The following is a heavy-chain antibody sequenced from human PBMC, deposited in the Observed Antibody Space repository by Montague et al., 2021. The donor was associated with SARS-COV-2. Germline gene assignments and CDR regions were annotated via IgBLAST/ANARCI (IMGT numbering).Heavy chain of an antibody. Sequence: SETLSLTCTVSGGSFSTYYWTWIRQPPNKGLEWIGNVFLSGNINRNPSLKSRVSMSVDTSKNQFSLKLSSVTAADTAVYYCARHYGVVVPAAIYYYYGMDVWGQGTTVTVSS. CDR2: VFLSGNI. D-gene: IGHD2-2*02. V-gene: IGHV4-59*08. CDR3: ARHYGVVVPAAIYYYYGMDV. J-gene: IGHJ6*02. CDR1: GGSFSTYY.